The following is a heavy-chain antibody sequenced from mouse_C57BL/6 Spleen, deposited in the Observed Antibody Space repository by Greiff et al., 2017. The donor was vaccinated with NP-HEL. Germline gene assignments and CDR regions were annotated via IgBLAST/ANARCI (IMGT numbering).Heavy chain of an antibody. CDR3: ARGGTTVRAMDY. V-gene: IGHV1-55*01. CDR2: IYPGSGST. D-gene: IGHD1-1*01. CDR1: GYTFTSYW. Sequence: QVQLQQSGAELVKPGASVKMSCKASGYTFTSYWITWVKQRPGQGLEWIGDIYPGSGSTNYNEKFKSKATLTVDTSSSTAYMQLSSLTSEDSAVYYCARGGTTVRAMDYWGQGTSVTVSS. J-gene: IGHJ4*01.